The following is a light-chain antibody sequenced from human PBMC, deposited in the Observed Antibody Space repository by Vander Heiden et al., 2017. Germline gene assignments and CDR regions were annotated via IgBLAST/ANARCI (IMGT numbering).Light chain of an antibody. CDR1: ASNVDRYNY. CDR3: SSYTGSFTLNWV. J-gene: IGLJ3*02. Sequence: SALTQPSPLSGSPGQSSTIACTGIASNVDRYNYVSWYQQHPGKAPKVVVYDVSYRPSGVSNRFSGSKSGNTASLTISGLQAEDEAFYFCSSYTGSFTLNWVFGGGTKVTVL. CDR2: DVS. V-gene: IGLV2-14*03.